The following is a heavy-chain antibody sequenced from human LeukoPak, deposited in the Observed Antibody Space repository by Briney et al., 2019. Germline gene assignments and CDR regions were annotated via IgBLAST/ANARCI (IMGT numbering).Heavy chain of an antibody. J-gene: IGHJ3*02. V-gene: IGHV3-21*01. CDR3: ARDEAGDLGAFDI. CDR2: ISSSSTYI. Sequence: PEGSLRLSCGASGFTSGLTFGNYAMNWVRQAPGKGLEWVSSISSSSTYIYYADSVKGRFTISRDNAKNSLSLQMNSLRAEDTAVYYCARDEAGDLGAFDIWGQGTMVTVSS. D-gene: IGHD3-16*01. CDR1: GFTSGLTFGNYA.